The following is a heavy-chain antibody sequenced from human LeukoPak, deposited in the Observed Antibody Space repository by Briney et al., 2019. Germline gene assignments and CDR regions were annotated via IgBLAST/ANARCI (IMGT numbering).Heavy chain of an antibody. D-gene: IGHD6-19*01. J-gene: IGHJ4*02. CDR1: GGTFSSYA. CDR3: ARTREQWLVLDY. V-gene: IGHV1-69*05. CDR2: IIPIFGTA. Sequence: GASVKVSCKASGGTFSSYAISWVRQAPGQGLEWMGGIIPIFGTANYAQKFQGRVTITTDESTSTAYMELSSLRSEDTAVYYCARTREQWLVLDYWGQGTLITVSS.